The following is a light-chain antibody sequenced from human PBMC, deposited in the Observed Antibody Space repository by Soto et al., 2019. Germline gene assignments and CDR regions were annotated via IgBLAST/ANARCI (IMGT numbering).Light chain of an antibody. CDR1: SSNIGAGYD. CDR3: QSYDSSLSGSDV. V-gene: IGLV1-40*01. CDR2: GNS. J-gene: IGLJ1*01. Sequence: QSVLTQPPSVSGAPGQRVTISCTGSSSNIGAGYDVHWYQQLPGTVPKLLIYGNSNRPSGVPDRFSGSKSDTSASLAITGLQAEDEADYYCQSYDSSLSGSDVFGTGTKLTVL.